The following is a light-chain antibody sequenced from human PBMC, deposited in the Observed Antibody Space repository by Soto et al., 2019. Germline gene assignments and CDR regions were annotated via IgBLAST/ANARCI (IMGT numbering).Light chain of an antibody. Sequence: EIVLTQSPAILSLSPGERATLSCRASQSVSNFLAWCQQKPGQAPRLLIYGASRRATGIPDRFSGSASGTDFTLTISRLEPEDFAVYFCQQYSDLPMTFGQGTRLEIK. CDR2: GAS. V-gene: IGKV3-20*01. CDR1: QSVSNF. CDR3: QQYSDLPMT. J-gene: IGKJ5*01.